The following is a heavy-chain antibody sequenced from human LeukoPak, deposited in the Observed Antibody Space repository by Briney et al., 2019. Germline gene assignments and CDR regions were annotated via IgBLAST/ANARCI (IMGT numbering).Heavy chain of an antibody. CDR2: IKKGGSEK. D-gene: IGHD6-19*01. CDR1: GFTFSNYW. Sequence: GGSLRLSCAASGFTFSNYWMNWVRQAPGKGLEWVAIIKKGGSEKIYVDSVRGRFTISRDNAKNTLYLQMNSLRAEDTAVYYCAAGAGWLIDYWGQGTLVTVSS. V-gene: IGHV3-7*01. CDR3: AAGAGWLIDY. J-gene: IGHJ4*02.